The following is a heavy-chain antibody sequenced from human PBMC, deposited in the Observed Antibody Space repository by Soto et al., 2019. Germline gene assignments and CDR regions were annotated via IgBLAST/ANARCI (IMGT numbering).Heavy chain of an antibody. V-gene: IGHV4-31*03. CDR1: GGSISSGGYY. J-gene: IGHJ5*02. Sequence: PSLTCTVSGGSISSGGYYWSWIRQHPGKGLEWIGYIYYSGSTYYNPSLKSRVTISVDTSKNQFSLKLSSVTAADTAVYYCARVPYRYYYDSSGSWLWFDPWGQGTLVTVSS. CDR2: IYYSGST. CDR3: ARVPYRYYYDSSGSWLWFDP. D-gene: IGHD3-22*01.